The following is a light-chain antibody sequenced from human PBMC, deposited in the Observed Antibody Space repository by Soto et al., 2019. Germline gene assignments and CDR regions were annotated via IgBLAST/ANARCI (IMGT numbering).Light chain of an antibody. V-gene: IGKV3-20*01. CDR2: GAS. CDR1: QSVSSSY. CDR3: QQYGSSPRP. Sequence: DIVLTQFPGTLSLSPGESATLSCRASQSVSSSYLAWYQQKPGQAPRLLIYGASTRATDVPDRFSGCGSGTAFSLTISRLEPEDFAVYYCQQYGSSPRPFGQGTRLDIK. J-gene: IGKJ2*01.